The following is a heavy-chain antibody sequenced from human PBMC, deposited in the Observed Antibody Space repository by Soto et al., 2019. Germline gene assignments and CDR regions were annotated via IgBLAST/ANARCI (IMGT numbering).Heavy chain of an antibody. D-gene: IGHD4-4*01. CDR2: IYYSGST. CDR1: GGSISSYY. V-gene: IGHV4-59*08. J-gene: IGHJ1*01. Sequence: SETLSLTCTVSGGSISSYYWSWIRQPPGKGLEWIGYIYYSGSTDYNPSLKSRVTISVDTSKNQFSLKLSSVTAADTAVYYCARGNFFFYFIVLLSQLAYCGQGSLVPVSS. CDR3: ARGNFFFYFIVLLSQLAY.